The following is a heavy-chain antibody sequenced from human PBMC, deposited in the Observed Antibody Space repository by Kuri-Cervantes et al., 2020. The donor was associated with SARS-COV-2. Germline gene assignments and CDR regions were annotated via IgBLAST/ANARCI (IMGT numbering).Heavy chain of an antibody. V-gene: IGHV3-74*01. D-gene: IGHD2-15*01. CDR3: ARLVVAATHYYMDV. CDR1: GFTFSSYW. Sequence: LSLTCAASGFTFSSYWMHWVRQAPGKGLVWVSRINSDGSSTSYADSVKGRFTISRDNAKNSLYLQMNSLRAEDTAVYYCARLVVAATHYYMDVWGKGTTVTVSS. J-gene: IGHJ6*03. CDR2: INSDGSST.